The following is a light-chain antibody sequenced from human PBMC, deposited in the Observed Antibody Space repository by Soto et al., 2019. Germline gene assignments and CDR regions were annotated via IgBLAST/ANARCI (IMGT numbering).Light chain of an antibody. J-gene: IGKJ4*01. CDR3: QQALS. V-gene: IGKV3D-7*01. CDR1: QSVSRYY. Sequence: TVLTQSPATLSLSPGERATLYCRASQSVSRYYLSWYQQKPGQAPRLLIYGASTRATGIPARFSGSGSGTDFTLTITSLQLEDFAVYYCQQALSFGGGTRVEI. CDR2: GAS.